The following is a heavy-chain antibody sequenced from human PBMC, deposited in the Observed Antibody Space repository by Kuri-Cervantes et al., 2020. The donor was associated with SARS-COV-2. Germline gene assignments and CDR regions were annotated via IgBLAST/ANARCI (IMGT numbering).Heavy chain of an antibody. Sequence: ASVKVSCKASGDTFTGYYMHWVRQAPGQGLEWMGWINPNSGGTNYAQKFQGRVTMTRDTSISTAYMELSRLRSDDTAVYYCARDLLAAGLQKGGYYYYYMDVWGKGTTVTVSS. J-gene: IGHJ6*03. V-gene: IGHV1-2*02. D-gene: IGHD4-11*01. CDR1: GDTFTGYY. CDR2: INPNSGGT. CDR3: ARDLLAAGLQKGGYYYYYMDV.